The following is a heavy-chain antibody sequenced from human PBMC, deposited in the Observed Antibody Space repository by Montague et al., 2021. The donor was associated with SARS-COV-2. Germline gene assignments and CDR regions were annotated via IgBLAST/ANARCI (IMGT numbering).Heavy chain of an antibody. V-gene: IGHV3-21*01. J-gene: IGHJ4*02. CDR1: GFTFNNFG. CDR3: ARGGIVGATLFDS. Sequence: SLRLSWAASGFTFNNFGMQWVRQAPGKGLEWVAAISRNSDYTYYADSLKGRFTISRDNAKTSLYLQLNSLRAEDTAVYYCARGGIVGATLFDSWGQGTLVTVSS. D-gene: IGHD1-26*01. CDR2: ISRNSDYT.